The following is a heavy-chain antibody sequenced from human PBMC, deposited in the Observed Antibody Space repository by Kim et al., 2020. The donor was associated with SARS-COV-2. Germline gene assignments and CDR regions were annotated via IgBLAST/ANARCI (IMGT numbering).Heavy chain of an antibody. CDR3: AREGSGDSSGYYLPAAFDI. D-gene: IGHD3-22*01. CDR1: GFTFSSYA. CDR2: ISYDGSNK. V-gene: IGHV3-30*04. Sequence: GGSLRLSCAASGFTFSSYAMHWVRQAPGKGLEWVAVISYDGSNKYYADSVKGRFTISRDNSKNTLYLQMNSLRAEDTAVYYCAREGSGDSSGYYLPAAFDIWGQGTMVTVSS. J-gene: IGHJ3*02.